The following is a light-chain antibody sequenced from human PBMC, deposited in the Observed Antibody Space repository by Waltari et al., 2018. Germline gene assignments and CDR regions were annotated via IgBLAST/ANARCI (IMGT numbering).Light chain of an antibody. Sequence: QSALTQPASVSGSHGQSITISCTGTISDVGAYNYVSWYQQHPGKTPQLIIYAVTKRPSGVSNRFSGSKSGTTASLTISGLQAEDEADFYCSSYTTSGTLIFGGGTKLTVL. J-gene: IGLJ2*01. V-gene: IGLV2-14*03. CDR2: AVT. CDR3: SSYTTSGTLI. CDR1: ISDVGAYNY.